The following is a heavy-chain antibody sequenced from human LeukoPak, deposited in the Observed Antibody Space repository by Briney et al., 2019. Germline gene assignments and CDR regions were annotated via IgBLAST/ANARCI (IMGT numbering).Heavy chain of an antibody. CDR3: AKTTYYYDSSGPIAEGYFDY. Sequence: PGGSLRLSCAASGFTFSSYWMSWVRQAPGKGLEWVANINQDGSEKYYVDSVKGRFTISRDNAKNSLYLQMNSLRAEDTAVYYCAKTTYYYDSSGPIAEGYFDYWGQGTLVTVSS. CDR2: INQDGSEK. CDR1: GFTFSSYW. V-gene: IGHV3-7*03. J-gene: IGHJ4*02. D-gene: IGHD3-22*01.